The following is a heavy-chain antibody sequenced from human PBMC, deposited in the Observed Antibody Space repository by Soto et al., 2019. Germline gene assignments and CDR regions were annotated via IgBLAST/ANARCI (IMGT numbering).Heavy chain of an antibody. V-gene: IGHV1-69*06. Sequence: QVQLVQSGAEVRKPGSSVKVSCGTSGNTFINYAISWVRQAPGQGLEWMGGIIPFAGTTSYTQNFQGGVTFPADIGMTTVYMELSSLKPRDTAVYYCVRSPLIRGVVRGLDVWGQGTTITVSS. CDR2: IIPFAGTT. CDR3: VRSPLIRGVVRGLDV. CDR1: GNTFINYA. J-gene: IGHJ6*02. D-gene: IGHD3-10*01.